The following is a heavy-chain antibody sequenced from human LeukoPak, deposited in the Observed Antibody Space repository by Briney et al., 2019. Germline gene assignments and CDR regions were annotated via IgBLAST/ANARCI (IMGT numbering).Heavy chain of an antibody. CDR3: ARTDGKQLPPRF. D-gene: IGHD5-18*01. Sequence: SETLSLTCAVSGGSISSGGYSWSWIRQPPGKGLEWIGYIDYSGSTNYNPSLKSRVTISVDTSKNQFSLKLSSVTAADTAVYFCARTDGKQLPPRFWGQGTLVTVSS. CDR2: IDYSGST. V-gene: IGHV4-61*08. J-gene: IGHJ4*02. CDR1: GGSISSGGYS.